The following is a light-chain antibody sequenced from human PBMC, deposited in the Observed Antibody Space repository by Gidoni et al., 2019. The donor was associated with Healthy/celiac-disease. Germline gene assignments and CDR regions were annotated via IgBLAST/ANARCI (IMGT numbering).Light chain of an antibody. Sequence: QSVLTQPPSVSGAPGQRVTISCTGSSTNIVAGYDVHWYQQLPGTAPKRLIYGNSNRPSGVPDRFSGSKSGTSSSLAITGLQAEDEADYYCQSYDSSLSGSGVFGGGTKLTVL. J-gene: IGLJ2*01. CDR2: GNS. V-gene: IGLV1-40*01. CDR3: QSYDSSLSGSGV. CDR1: STNIVAGYD.